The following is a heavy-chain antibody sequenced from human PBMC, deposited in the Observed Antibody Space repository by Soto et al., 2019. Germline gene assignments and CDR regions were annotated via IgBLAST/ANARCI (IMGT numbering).Heavy chain of an antibody. J-gene: IGHJ4*02. D-gene: IGHD3-10*01. CDR1: GGTFSSYT. Sequence: SVKVSCKASGGTFSSYTISWVRQAPGQGLEWMGRIIPILGIADYAQKFQGRVTITADKSTSTAYMELSSLRSEDTAVYYCACLMVRGVQNFDYWGQGTLVTVSS. CDR3: ACLMVRGVQNFDY. CDR2: IIPILGIA. V-gene: IGHV1-69*02.